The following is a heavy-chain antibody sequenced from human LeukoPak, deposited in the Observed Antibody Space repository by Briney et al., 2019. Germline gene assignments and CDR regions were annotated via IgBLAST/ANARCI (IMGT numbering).Heavy chain of an antibody. CDR3: RSNSNGNQVFDY. Sequence: GGSLRLSCAASGFTHTWHVMHWVRQAPGKALEYVSFIHHNGEMTSYAESVRGRFTISRDDSKNSAYLQMNSLKTEDTAVYCARSNSNGNQVFDYWGQGTTATVSS. D-gene: IGHD4-11*01. CDR2: IHHNGEMT. J-gene: IGHJ4*02. CDR1: GFTHTWHV. V-gene: IGHV3-64*04.